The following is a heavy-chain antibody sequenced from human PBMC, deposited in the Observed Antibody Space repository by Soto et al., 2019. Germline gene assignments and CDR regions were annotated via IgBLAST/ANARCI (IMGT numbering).Heavy chain of an antibody. CDR1: GYTFTGYY. J-gene: IGHJ6*02. CDR3: ARDKKPAAMREYYYGMDV. Sequence: ASVKVSCKASGYTFTGYYMHWVRQAPGQGLEWMGWINPNSGGTNYAQKFQGWVTMTRDTSISTAYMELSRLRSDDTAVYYCARDKKPAAMREYYYGMDVWGQGTTVTVSS. V-gene: IGHV1-2*04. D-gene: IGHD2-2*01. CDR2: INPNSGGT.